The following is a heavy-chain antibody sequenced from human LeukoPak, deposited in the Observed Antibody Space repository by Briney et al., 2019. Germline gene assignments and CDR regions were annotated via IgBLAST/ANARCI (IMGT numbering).Heavy chain of an antibody. CDR3: ARSSGYCSSTSCYGDNWFDP. CDR2: ISAYNGNT. D-gene: IGHD2-2*01. CDR1: GYTFTSYG. V-gene: IGHV1-18*01. Sequence: GASVKVSCKASGYTFTSYGISWVRQASGQGLEWMGWISAYNGNTNYAQKLQGRVTMTTDTSTSTAYMELRSLRSDDTAVYYCARSSGYCSSTSCYGDNWFDPWGQGTLVTVSS. J-gene: IGHJ5*02.